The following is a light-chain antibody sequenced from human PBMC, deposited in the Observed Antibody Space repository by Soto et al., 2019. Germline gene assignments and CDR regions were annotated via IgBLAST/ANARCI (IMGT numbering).Light chain of an antibody. CDR2: DAS. Sequence: EVVLTQSPGTLSLSPGGRASLSCMASQSVSNSFLAWYQQKPGQAPRLLIYDASNRATGIPARFSGSGSGTDFTLTISSLEPEDFAVYYCQQRSNWPITFGQGTRLEIK. CDR3: QQRSNWPIT. V-gene: IGKV3-11*01. CDR1: QSVSNSF. J-gene: IGKJ5*01.